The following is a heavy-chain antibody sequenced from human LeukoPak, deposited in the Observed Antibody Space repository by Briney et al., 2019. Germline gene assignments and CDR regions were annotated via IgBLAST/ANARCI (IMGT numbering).Heavy chain of an antibody. CDR2: INSRSSSI. J-gene: IGHJ4*02. CDR1: GSTLSSYS. D-gene: IGHD3-9*01. V-gene: IGHV3-48*01. Sequence: GGSLRLSCAASGSTLSSYSMNWVRQAPGKGLEWVSYINSRSSSIDYAASVKGRFTISRDNAKNSLFLQINSLRAEDSAIYYCAREPNFDDHAFDYWGQGTLVTVSS. CDR3: AREPNFDDHAFDY.